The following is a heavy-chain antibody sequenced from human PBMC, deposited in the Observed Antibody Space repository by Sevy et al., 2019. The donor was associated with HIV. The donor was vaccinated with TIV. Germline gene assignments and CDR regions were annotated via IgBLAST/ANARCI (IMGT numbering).Heavy chain of an antibody. J-gene: IGHJ5*02. Sequence: GGSLRLSCAASGFTFSTYCMTWVRQAPGKGLEWVAIIKQDGTAEEYVYSVKGRFTISRDNAKKTLYLRLDSLRAEVTAVHFWARAVAVWGGFHNSAWGQGTLVTVSS. CDR2: IKQDGTAE. D-gene: IGHD3-16*01. CDR1: GFTFSTYC. V-gene: IGHV3-7*01. CDR3: ARAVAVWGGFHNSA.